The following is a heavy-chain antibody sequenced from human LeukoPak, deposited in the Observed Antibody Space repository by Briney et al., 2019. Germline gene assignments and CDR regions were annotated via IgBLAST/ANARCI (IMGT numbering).Heavy chain of an antibody. CDR1: GFIFSSYW. Sequence: PGGSLRLSCAASGFIFSSYWMHWVRRAPGKGLECVAVISYDGSNKYYADSVKGRFTISRDNSKNTLYLQMNSLRAEDTAVYYCAKAAYYYDSSGYTPFDYWGQGTLVTVSS. V-gene: IGHV3-30*18. CDR2: ISYDGSNK. J-gene: IGHJ4*02. CDR3: AKAAYYYDSSGYTPFDY. D-gene: IGHD3-22*01.